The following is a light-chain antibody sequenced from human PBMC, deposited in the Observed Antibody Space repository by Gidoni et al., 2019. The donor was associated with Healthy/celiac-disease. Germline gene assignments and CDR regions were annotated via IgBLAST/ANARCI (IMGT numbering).Light chain of an antibody. Sequence: DIVMTQSPDSLAVSLGERATINCKSSQSVLYSSNNKNYLAWYQQKPGQPPKLLIYWASTRESWVPDRFSGSGSGTDFTLTISSLQAEDVAVYYCQQYYSTPPTFXGXTKVEIK. CDR3: QQYYSTPPT. CDR1: QSVLYSSNNKNY. V-gene: IGKV4-1*01. CDR2: WAS. J-gene: IGKJ4*01.